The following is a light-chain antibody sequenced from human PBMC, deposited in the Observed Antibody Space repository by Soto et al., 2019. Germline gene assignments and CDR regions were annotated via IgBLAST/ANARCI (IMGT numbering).Light chain of an antibody. Sequence: QSVLTQPASVSGSPGQSITISCTGTSSDVGGYNFVSWYQQHPGRAPKLLIYEVSRRPSGVSNRFSGSKSGDTASLTSSGLQAEDEADYYCYSYRGYYTRVFGTGTKATVL. CDR1: SSDVGGYNF. V-gene: IGLV2-14*01. CDR2: EVS. CDR3: YSYRGYYTRV. J-gene: IGLJ1*01.